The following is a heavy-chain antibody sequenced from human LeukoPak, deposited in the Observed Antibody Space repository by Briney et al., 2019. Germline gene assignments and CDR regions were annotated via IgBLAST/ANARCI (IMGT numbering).Heavy chain of an antibody. V-gene: IGHV4-39*01. CDR2: IYYSGST. D-gene: IGHD1-26*01. Sequence: SETLSLTCTVSGGSISSSSYYWGWIRQPPGKGLEWLGSIYYSGSTYYNPSLKSRVTISVDTSKNQFSLKLSSVTAADTAVYYCASIVGATHLAFDYWGQGTLVTVSS. CDR3: ASIVGATHLAFDY. CDR1: GGSISSSSYY. J-gene: IGHJ4*02.